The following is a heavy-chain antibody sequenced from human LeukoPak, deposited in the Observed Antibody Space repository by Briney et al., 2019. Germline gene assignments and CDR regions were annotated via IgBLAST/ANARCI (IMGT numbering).Heavy chain of an antibody. CDR3: TRLPEMATIIYDY. Sequence: PGGSLKLSCAASGFTFSGSAMHWVRQASGKGLQWVGRIRNKANSYATAYAASVKGRLTISRDDSKNTAYLQMNSLKTEDTAVYYCTRLPEMATIIYDYWGQGTLVTVSS. J-gene: IGHJ4*02. CDR2: IRNKANSYAT. D-gene: IGHD5-24*01. CDR1: GFTFSGSA. V-gene: IGHV3-73*01.